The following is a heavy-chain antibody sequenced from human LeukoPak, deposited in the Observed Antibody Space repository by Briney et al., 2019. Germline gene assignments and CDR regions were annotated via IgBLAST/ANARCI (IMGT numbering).Heavy chain of an antibody. D-gene: IGHD3-22*01. V-gene: IGHV4-59*01. Sequence: SETLSLTCTVSGGSISSYYWSWIRLPPGKGLEWIGYIYYSGSTNYNPSLKSRVTISVDTSKNQFSLKLSSVTAADTAVYYCARKGYYVSSGPFDYWGQGTLVTVSS. CDR3: ARKGYYVSSGPFDY. CDR2: IYYSGST. J-gene: IGHJ4*02. CDR1: GGSISSYY.